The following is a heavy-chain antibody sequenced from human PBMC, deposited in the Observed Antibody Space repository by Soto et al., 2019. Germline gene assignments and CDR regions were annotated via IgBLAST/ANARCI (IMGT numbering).Heavy chain of an antibody. CDR2: INPAGGTT. Sequence: QVQLVQSGAEVKKPGASVRISCRASGYSFTSTYVHWVRQAPGQGPEWMGIINPAGGTTYYAQKFQSRLTITSATSTDTVFMELNDMTSEDSAVYFCALKVVTYYDNGGQGTLLTVSS. D-gene: IGHD2-21*02. CDR1: GYSFTSTY. J-gene: IGHJ4*02. V-gene: IGHV1-46*01. CDR3: ALKVVTYYDN.